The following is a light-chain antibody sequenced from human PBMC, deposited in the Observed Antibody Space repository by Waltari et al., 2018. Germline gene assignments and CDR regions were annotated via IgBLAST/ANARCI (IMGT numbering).Light chain of an antibody. CDR1: QSITSN. Sequence: EIPMTQSPVTLSVSPGERATLSCRASQSITSNLAWYQQKPGQALRLLIYDASTRAPSTPARFRGSGSGTEFTLTISSLQSEDYAVYYCQQYNHWPPITFGQGTRLEIK. J-gene: IGKJ5*01. CDR3: QQYNHWPPIT. V-gene: IGKV3-15*01. CDR2: DAS.